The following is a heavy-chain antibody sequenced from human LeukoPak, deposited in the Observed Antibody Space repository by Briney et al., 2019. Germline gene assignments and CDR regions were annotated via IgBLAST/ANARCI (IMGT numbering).Heavy chain of an antibody. CDR1: GGSFSGYY. CDR3: AGILSSTSSVDY. D-gene: IGHD2-2*01. CDR2: INHSGRN. J-gene: IGHJ4*02. V-gene: IGHV4-34*01. Sequence: SETLSLTCAVYGGSFSGYYWSWIRQPPGKGLEWIGEINHSGRNNYNPSLKSRVTISVDTSKNQFSLKLSSVTAADTAVYYCAGILSSTSSVDYWGQGTLVTVSS.